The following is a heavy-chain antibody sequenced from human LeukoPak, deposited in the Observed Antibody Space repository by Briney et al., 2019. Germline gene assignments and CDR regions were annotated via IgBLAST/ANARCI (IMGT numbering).Heavy chain of an antibody. CDR1: GFTFGKYW. D-gene: IGHD3-3*01. Sequence: GGSLRLSCVASGFTFGKYWMSWVRQAPGKGLEWVANIKLDGSEKNYVDSVKGRFTISRDNTKNSLYLQMNSLRAEDTAVFYCARDQHDTWSRRGNFDSWGQGTLVIVSS. V-gene: IGHV3-7*03. CDR2: IKLDGSEK. J-gene: IGHJ4*02. CDR3: ARDQHDTWSRRGNFDS.